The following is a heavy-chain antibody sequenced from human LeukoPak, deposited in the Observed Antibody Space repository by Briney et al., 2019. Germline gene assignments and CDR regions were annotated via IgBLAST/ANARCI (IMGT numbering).Heavy chain of an antibody. CDR3: ARDGGSSWYFDY. J-gene: IGHJ4*02. CDR2: VSSDEKTL. V-gene: IGHV3-30*03. CDR1: GFAFSSAG. D-gene: IGHD6-13*01. Sequence: GGSLRPSCAASGFAFSSAGMHWVRQSPGKGLEWVASVSSDEKTLYYGKFVKGRFTISRDNAKDTVYLQMNSLRAEDTAVYYCARDGGSSWYFDYWGQGTLATVSS.